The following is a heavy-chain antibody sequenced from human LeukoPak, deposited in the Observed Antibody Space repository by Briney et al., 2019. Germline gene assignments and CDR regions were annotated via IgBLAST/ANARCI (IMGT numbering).Heavy chain of an antibody. CDR2: INLDGSEI. V-gene: IGHV3-7*03. J-gene: IGHJ4*02. Sequence: GGSLRLSCEASGFIFGHSWMSWVRQAPGKGLEWVANINLDGSEINYLDSLTGRLTISRDNARDSLYLQMNGLRAEDTAVYFCVRDRGYSTFDYWGQGTLVTVSS. CDR1: GFIFGHSW. D-gene: IGHD3-22*01. CDR3: VRDRGYSTFDY.